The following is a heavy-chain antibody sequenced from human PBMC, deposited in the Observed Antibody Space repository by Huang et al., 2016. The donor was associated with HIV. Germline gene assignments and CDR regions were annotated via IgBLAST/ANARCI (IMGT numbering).Heavy chain of an antibody. Sequence: QVHLVESGGGVVQPGGSLRLSCAASGFKLSGFGMHWVRQAAGRGLELVAVISYDGRSQFYTDSVKGRFTISRDNSDNTLSLQMKGLRPDDTAVYYCAKESRWFSDFDHWGQGVLVSVSS. D-gene: IGHD2-15*01. CDR2: ISYDGRSQ. V-gene: IGHV3-30*18. CDR3: AKESRWFSDFDH. J-gene: IGHJ4*02. CDR1: GFKLSGFG.